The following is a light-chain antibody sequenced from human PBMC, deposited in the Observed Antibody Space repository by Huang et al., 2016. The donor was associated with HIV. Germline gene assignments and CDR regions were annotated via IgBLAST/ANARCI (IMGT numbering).Light chain of an antibody. J-gene: IGKJ2*01. CDR1: QSISSY. CDR3: QQTYITPLT. Sequence: DIQMTQSPSSLSASLGDRFTITCRASQSISSYLNWYQQQTGTAPKVLIYAATSLQSGVPSRFSGSGAGTDFTLTINNLQPEDSATYYCQQTYITPLTFGQGTKLEIK. CDR2: AAT. V-gene: IGKV1-39*01.